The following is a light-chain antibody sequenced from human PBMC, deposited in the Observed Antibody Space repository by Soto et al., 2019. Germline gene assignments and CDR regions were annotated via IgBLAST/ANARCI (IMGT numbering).Light chain of an antibody. CDR1: QSVSSSQ. Sequence: EIELTQSPGTLSLSPGERATLSCRASQSVSSSQLAWYQQKPGQAPRLLMYGASSRATGFPDRFSGSGSGTDFTLTISRLEAEDFAMYYCQQYGSSPYTFGQGTELEIK. CDR2: GAS. J-gene: IGKJ2*01. CDR3: QQYGSSPYT. V-gene: IGKV3-20*01.